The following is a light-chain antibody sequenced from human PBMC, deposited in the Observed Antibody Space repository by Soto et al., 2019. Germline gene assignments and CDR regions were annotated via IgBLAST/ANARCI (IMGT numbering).Light chain of an antibody. CDR2: GNN. Sequence: QSALTQPPSVSGVPGQRVTISCTGSNSNIGAGYDVQWYQHLPGTVPKLLSYGNNNRPSGVPDRFSGSRSGTSASLDISGLQAEEEGDDYCQAHDSSLSGWVFGGGTKLTVL. CDR3: QAHDSSLSGWV. CDR1: NSNIGAGYD. J-gene: IGLJ3*02. V-gene: IGLV1-40*01.